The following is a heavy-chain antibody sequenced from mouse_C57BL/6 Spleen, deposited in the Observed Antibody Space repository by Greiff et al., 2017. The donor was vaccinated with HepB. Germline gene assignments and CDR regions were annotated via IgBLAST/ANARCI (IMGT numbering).Heavy chain of an antibody. CDR3: ARSYYGFDY. J-gene: IGHJ2*01. Sequence: VQLQQPGAELVKPGASVKLSCKASGYTFTSYWMQWVKQRPGQGLEWIGEIDPSDSYTNYNQKFKGKATFTVATSSSTAYMQLSSLTSEDSAVYYCARSYYGFDYWGQGTTLTVSS. D-gene: IGHD1-1*01. V-gene: IGHV1-50*01. CDR2: IDPSDSYT. CDR1: GYTFTSYW.